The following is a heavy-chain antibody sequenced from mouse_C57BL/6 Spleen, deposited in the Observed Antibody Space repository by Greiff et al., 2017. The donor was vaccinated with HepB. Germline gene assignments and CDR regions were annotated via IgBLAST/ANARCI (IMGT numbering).Heavy chain of an antibody. CDR1: GYSITSGYY. J-gene: IGHJ4*01. Sequence: EVQLQESGPGLVKPSQSLSLTCSVTGYSITSGYYWNWIRQFPGNKLEWMGYISYDGSNNYNPSLKNRISITRDTSKNQFFLKLNSVTTEDTATYYCASSDAMDYWGQGTSVTVPS. CDR2: ISYDGSN. D-gene: IGHD3-1*01. V-gene: IGHV3-6*01. CDR3: ASSDAMDY.